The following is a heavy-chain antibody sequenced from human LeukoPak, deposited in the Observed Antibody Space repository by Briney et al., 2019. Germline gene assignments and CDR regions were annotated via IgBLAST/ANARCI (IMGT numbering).Heavy chain of an antibody. J-gene: IGHJ4*02. D-gene: IGHD4-17*01. CDR1: GFIFGDYG. CDR2: IRSKAYGGTT. CDR3: AKDLARGDPLDY. V-gene: IGHV3-49*03. Sequence: GGSLRLSCTASGFIFGDYGMTWFRQAPGKGLEWVGFIRSKAYGGTTEYAASVKGRFTISRDNSKNTLYLQMNSLRAEDTAVYYCAKDLARGDPLDYWGQGTLVTVSS.